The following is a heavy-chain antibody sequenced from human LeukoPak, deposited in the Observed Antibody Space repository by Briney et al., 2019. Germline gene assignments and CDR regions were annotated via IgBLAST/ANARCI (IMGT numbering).Heavy chain of an antibody. J-gene: IGHJ4*02. CDR2: IGTAGDT. Sequence: GGSLRLSCATSGFTFSNHAMHWVRQATGKGLEWVSAIGTAGDTFYPGSVKGRFTISKENAKNSLSLQMNSLRAEDTAVYYCVRQQTPHGNFDYWGQGTLDTVSS. V-gene: IGHV3-13*01. CDR3: VRQQTPHGNFDY. CDR1: GFTFSNHA. D-gene: IGHD1-26*01.